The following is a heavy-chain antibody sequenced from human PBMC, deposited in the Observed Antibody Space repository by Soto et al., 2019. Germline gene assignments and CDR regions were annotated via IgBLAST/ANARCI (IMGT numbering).Heavy chain of an antibody. Sequence: QLQLQESGPGLVKPSETLSLTCTVSGGSISSSSYYWGWIRQPPGKGLEWIGSIYYSGSTYYNPSLKSRVTISVDTSKNQFSLKLSSVTAADTAVYYCARLYFLGPFDPWGQGTLVTVSS. V-gene: IGHV4-39*01. CDR1: GGSISSSSYY. D-gene: IGHD3-9*01. CDR3: ARLYFLGPFDP. CDR2: IYYSGST. J-gene: IGHJ5*02.